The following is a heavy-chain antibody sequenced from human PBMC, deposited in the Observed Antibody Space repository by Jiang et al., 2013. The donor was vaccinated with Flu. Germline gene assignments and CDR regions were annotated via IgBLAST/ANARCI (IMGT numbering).Heavy chain of an antibody. CDR1: GYSFTSYW. Sequence: SGAEVKKPGESLKISCKGSGYSFTSYWIGWVRQMPGKGLEWMGIIYPGDSDTRYSPSFQGQVTISADKSISTAYLQWSSLKASDTAMYYCARRSLRGYYDSSGYYYDYWGQGTLVTVSS. D-gene: IGHD3-22*01. CDR2: IYPGDSDT. V-gene: IGHV5-51*01. J-gene: IGHJ4*02. CDR3: ARRSLRGYYDSSGYYYDY.